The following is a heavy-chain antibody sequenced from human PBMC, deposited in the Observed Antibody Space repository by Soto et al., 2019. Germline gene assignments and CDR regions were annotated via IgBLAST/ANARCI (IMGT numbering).Heavy chain of an antibody. CDR2: IFHTGST. V-gene: IGHV4-30-4*01. CDR1: GGSISSGNYY. CDR3: ARVSIAADGPFIDH. Sequence: SETLSLTCTFSGGSISSGNYYWSWIRQPPGKGLEWIGYIFHTGSTYFNPSLRSRVSISIDTSKSHFSLKLTSVTAADTAMFYCARVSIAADGPFIDHWGQGALVTVSS. J-gene: IGHJ4*02. D-gene: IGHD6-25*01.